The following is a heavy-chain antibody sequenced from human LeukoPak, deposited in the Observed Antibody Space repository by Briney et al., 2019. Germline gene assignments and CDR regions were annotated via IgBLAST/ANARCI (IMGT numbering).Heavy chain of an antibody. CDR2: IYYSGST. CDR3: AQALVRGVPSGA. V-gene: IGHV4-59*08. D-gene: IGHD3-10*01. Sequence: PSETLSLTCTVSGGSISSYYWSWIRQPPGKGLEWIGYIYYSGSTNYNPSLKSRVTISVDTSKNQFSLKLSSVTAADTAVYYCAQALVRGVPSGAWGQGTLVTVSS. CDR1: GGSISSYY. J-gene: IGHJ5*02.